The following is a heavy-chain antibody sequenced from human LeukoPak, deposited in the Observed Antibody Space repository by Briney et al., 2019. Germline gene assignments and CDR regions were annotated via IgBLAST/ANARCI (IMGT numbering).Heavy chain of an antibody. D-gene: IGHD3-10*01. CDR3: GRGGGSGTNRPFGP. CDR1: GGSISNYY. Sequence: PSETLSLTCTVSGGSISNYYWNWIRQPAGKGLEWIGRIGTSGSTNYNPSLKSRVTMSLDTSMNQFFLKLTTVTAADTAVYYCGRGGGSGTNRPFGPWGQGTLVIVSA. V-gene: IGHV4-4*07. J-gene: IGHJ5*02. CDR2: IGTSGST.